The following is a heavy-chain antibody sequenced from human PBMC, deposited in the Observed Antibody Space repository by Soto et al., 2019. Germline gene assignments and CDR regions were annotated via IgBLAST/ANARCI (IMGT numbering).Heavy chain of an antibody. V-gene: IGHV1-69*06. CDR2: IIPIFGTA. CDR1: VGTFSSYA. Sequence: SVKVSCKASVGTFSSYAISWVRQAPGQGLEWMGGIIPIFGTANYAQKFQGRVTITADKSTSTAYMELSSLRSEDTAVYCCARGGSWYGDYDPNNNSWGQGTLVTVSS. D-gene: IGHD4-17*01. CDR3: ARGGSWYGDYDPNNNS. J-gene: IGHJ4*02.